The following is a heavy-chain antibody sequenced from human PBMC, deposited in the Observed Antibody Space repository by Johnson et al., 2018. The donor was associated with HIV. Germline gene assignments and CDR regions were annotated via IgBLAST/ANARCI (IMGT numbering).Heavy chain of an antibody. J-gene: IGHJ3*02. V-gene: IGHV3-30*04. CDR2: ISYDGSNK. CDR3: ARDQGGNHNAFDI. Sequence: VQLVESGGGVVQPGRSLRLSCAASGFSLSSYAMHWVRQAPGKGLEWVAVISYDGSNKYYADSVKGRFTISRDNSKNTLYLQMNSLRAEDTAVYYCARDQGGNHNAFDIWGQGTMVTVSS. CDR1: GFSLSSYA. D-gene: IGHD1-14*01.